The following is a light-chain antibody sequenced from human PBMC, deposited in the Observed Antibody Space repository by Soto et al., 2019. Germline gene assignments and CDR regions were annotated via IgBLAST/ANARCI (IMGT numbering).Light chain of an antibody. CDR2: GAS. V-gene: IGKV3-20*01. J-gene: IGKJ5*01. Sequence: EIVLTQSPGTLSLSPGARAPLSCRASQSVSNNYLAWYQQKPGQAPRLLIYGASTTATGIPARFSGSGSGTEFTLTISSLQPEDFATYYCQQHGQWPITFGQGTRLEI. CDR1: QSVSNNY. CDR3: QQHGQWPIT.